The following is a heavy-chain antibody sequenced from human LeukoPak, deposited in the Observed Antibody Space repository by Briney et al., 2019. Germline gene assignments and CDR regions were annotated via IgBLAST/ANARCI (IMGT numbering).Heavy chain of an antibody. CDR1: GGSVTGHF. CDR2: IYYDGYT. J-gene: IGHJ4*02. Sequence: SETLSLTCTVSGGSVTGHFWSWFRQFPGKGLEWIGYIYYDGYTNYNPSLKGRLSILVDTSRNQFSLKLSSVTAADTAVYYCARLSTGTTLNYWGQGTLVTVSS. V-gene: IGHV4-59*08. CDR3: ARLSTGTTLNY. D-gene: IGHD1-7*01.